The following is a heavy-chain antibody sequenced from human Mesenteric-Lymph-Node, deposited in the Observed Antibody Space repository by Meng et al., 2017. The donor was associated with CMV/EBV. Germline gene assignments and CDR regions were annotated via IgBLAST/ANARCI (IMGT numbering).Heavy chain of an antibody. CDR3: AKEGGAAGTFDY. CDR1: GLAFGGYA. V-gene: IGHV3-23*01. J-gene: IGHJ4*02. Sequence: EASGLAFGGYARGWVRQAAGKGLEWGSAISGGGGRTYDADSGKSRFTISRDNSKNTLYLQMNSLRAEDTAVYYCAKEGGAAGTFDYWGQGTLVTVSS. CDR2: ISGGGGRT. D-gene: IGHD6-13*01.